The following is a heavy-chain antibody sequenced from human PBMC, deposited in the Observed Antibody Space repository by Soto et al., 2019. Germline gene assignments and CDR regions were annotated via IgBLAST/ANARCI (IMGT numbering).Heavy chain of an antibody. CDR3: AKAYYELPSSHMDV. V-gene: IGHV3-23*01. Sequence: EVQLLESGGELVQPGGSLRLYCAACGFTFSSYAMSWVRQAPGKGLEWVSGISGSGASTNYADSVKGRFTISRDNSKKTLYLQMNSLRAEDTAVFYCAKAYYELPSSHMDVWDKGTTVTVSS. CDR2: ISGSGAST. CDR1: GFTFSSYA. D-gene: IGHD3-22*01. J-gene: IGHJ6*03.